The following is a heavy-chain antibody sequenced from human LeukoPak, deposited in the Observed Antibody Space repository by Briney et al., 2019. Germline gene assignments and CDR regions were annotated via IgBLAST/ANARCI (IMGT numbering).Heavy chain of an antibody. CDR3: AGPRSTSGWEGDFDY. Sequence: SETLSLTCNVSGGPLSNSYWSWVRPPAGKGLEWIGRIYTRGRTNYNPSLKPRATMSVDTPKNQLLLTLSSRTDAVAHVYYCAGPRSTSGWEGDFDYWGQGTLVIVSS. D-gene: IGHD6-19*01. V-gene: IGHV4-4*07. CDR2: IYTRGRT. CDR1: GGPLSNSY. J-gene: IGHJ4*02.